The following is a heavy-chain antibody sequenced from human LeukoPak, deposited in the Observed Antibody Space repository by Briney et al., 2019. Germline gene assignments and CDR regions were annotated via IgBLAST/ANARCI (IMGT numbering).Heavy chain of an antibody. CDR3: AKDMYYYGSGSYMRPVDV. CDR2: ISGSGGST. V-gene: IGHV3-23*01. J-gene: IGHJ6*04. D-gene: IGHD3-10*01. CDR1: GFTFSSYA. Sequence: GGSLRLSCAASGFTFSSYAMSWVRQAPGKGLEWVSAISGSGGSTYYADSVKGRFTISRDNSKNTLYLQMNSLRAEDTALYYYAKDMYYYGSGSYMRPVDVWGKGTTVTVSS.